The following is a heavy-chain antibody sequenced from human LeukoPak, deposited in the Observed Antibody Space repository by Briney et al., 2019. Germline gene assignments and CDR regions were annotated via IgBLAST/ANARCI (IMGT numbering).Heavy chain of an antibody. D-gene: IGHD1-26*01. CDR1: GYTFTSYY. Sequence: ASVKVSCKASGYTFTSYYMHWVRQAPGQGLEWMGVINPSAGTTSYAQRFQGRVTMTSDTSTSTAYMELSSLRSEDTAVYYCARDHSGSQHWFDPWGQGTLVTVSS. CDR3: ARDHSGSQHWFDP. V-gene: IGHV1-46*01. CDR2: INPSAGTT. J-gene: IGHJ5*02.